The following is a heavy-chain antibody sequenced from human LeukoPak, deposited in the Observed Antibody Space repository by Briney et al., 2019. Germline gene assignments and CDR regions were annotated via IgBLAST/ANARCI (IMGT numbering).Heavy chain of an antibody. Sequence: GESLKISCTGSGYKFTNYWIAWVRQVPGKGLEWMGSIYPGDSDTRYSPSFQGQVTISADKSIRTAYLQWSSLKASDTAMYYCARYSDITGPFDYWGQGTLVTVSS. CDR3: ARYSDITGPFDY. J-gene: IGHJ4*02. V-gene: IGHV5-51*01. D-gene: IGHD1-14*01. CDR2: IYPGDSDT. CDR1: GYKFTNYW.